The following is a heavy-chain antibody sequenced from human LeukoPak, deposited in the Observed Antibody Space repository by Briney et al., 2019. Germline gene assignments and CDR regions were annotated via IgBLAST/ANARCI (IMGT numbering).Heavy chain of an antibody. D-gene: IGHD5-18*01. Sequence: GGSLRLSCAASGFTFSSYAMSWVRQAPGKGLEWDSAISGSGGSTYYADSVKGRFTISRDNSKNTLYLQMNSLRAEDTAVYYCAKGSDTAMVTGCDFDYWGQGTLVTVSS. CDR3: AKGSDTAMVTGCDFDY. V-gene: IGHV3-23*01. CDR1: GFTFSSYA. J-gene: IGHJ4*02. CDR2: ISGSGGST.